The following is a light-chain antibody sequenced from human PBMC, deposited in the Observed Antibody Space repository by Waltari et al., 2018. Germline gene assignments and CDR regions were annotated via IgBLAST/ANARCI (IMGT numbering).Light chain of an antibody. CDR2: GAS. CDR1: ESVSGA. J-gene: IGKJ1*01. V-gene: IGKV3-20*01. CDR3: QHYLRLPVT. Sequence: SCRASESVSGALAWYQQKPGQAPGLLIYGASTRATGIPDRFSGSGSGTDFSLTISRLEPDDFAVYYCQHYLRLPVTFGQGTTVEI.